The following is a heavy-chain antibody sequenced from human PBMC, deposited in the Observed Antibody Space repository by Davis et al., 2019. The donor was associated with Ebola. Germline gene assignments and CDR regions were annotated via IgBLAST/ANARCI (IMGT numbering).Heavy chain of an antibody. J-gene: IGHJ3*02. CDR1: GFTFSSYA. D-gene: IGHD4-17*01. Sequence: GGSLRLSCAASGFTFSSYAMHWVRQAPGKGLEWVAVISYDGRNKYYADSVKGRFTISRDNSKNTLYLQMNSLRAEDTAVYYCAREYGDHNAFDIWGQGTMVTVSS. CDR3: AREYGDHNAFDI. CDR2: ISYDGRNK. V-gene: IGHV3-30*04.